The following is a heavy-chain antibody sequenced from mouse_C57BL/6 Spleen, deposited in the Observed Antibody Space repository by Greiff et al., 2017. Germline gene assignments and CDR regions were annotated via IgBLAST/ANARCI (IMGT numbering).Heavy chain of an antibody. CDR1: GFTFSSYG. D-gene: IGHD2-1*01. V-gene: IGHV5-6*01. CDR2: ISSGGSYT. Sequence: EVKLMESGGDLVKPGGSLTLSCAASGFTFSSYGMSWVRQTPDKRLEWVATISSGGSYTYYPDSVKGRFTISRDNAKNTLYLQMSSLKSEDTAMYYCARQGGNYWFAYWGQGTLVTVSA. CDR3: ARQGGNYWFAY. J-gene: IGHJ3*01.